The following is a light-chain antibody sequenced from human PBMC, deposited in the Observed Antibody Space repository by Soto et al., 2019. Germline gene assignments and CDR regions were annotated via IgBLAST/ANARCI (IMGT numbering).Light chain of an antibody. CDR1: NSDVGGYNY. CDR2: DVL. Sequence: QSALTQPRSVSGSPGQSVTISCTGTNSDVGGYNYVSWYQHHPGKAPKLMIYDVLKRPSGVPDRFSGSKSGNTASLTISWLQAEDEADYYCCSYAGSYTYVFGTGTKVTVL. J-gene: IGLJ1*01. CDR3: CSYAGSYTYV. V-gene: IGLV2-11*01.